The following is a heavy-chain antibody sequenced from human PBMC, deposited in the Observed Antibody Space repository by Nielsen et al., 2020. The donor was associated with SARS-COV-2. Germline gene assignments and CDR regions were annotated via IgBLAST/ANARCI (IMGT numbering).Heavy chain of an antibody. CDR1: GFTFDDYG. V-gene: IGHV3-48*01. J-gene: IGHJ6*02. CDR3: ARAASANYYYYYGMDV. Sequence: GESLKISCAASGFTFDDYGMSWVRQAPGKGLEWVSYISSSSSTIYYADSVKGRFTISRDNAKNSLYLQMNSLRAEDTAVYYCARAASANYYYYYGMDVWGQGTTVTVSS. CDR2: ISSSSSTI.